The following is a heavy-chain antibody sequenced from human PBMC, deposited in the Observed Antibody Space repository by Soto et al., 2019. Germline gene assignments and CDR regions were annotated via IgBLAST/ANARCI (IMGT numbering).Heavy chain of an antibody. CDR2: ISYDGSNK. CDR1: GFTFSSYG. V-gene: IGHV3-30*18. J-gene: IGHJ6*02. Sequence: QVQLVESGGGVVQPGRSLRLSCAASGFTFSSYGMHWVRQAPGKGLEWVAVISYDGSNKYYADSVKGRFTISRDNSKNTLYMQLNSLRAEDTAVSYGANPLGRGLQLGYGMDVWGQGTTVTVSS. CDR3: ANPLGRGLQLGYGMDV. D-gene: IGHD5-12*01.